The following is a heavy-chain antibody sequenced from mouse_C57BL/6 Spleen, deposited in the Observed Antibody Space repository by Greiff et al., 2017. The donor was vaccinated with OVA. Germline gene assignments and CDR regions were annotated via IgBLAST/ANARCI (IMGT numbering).Heavy chain of an antibody. CDR1: GFTFSSYA. J-gene: IGHJ4*01. Sequence: EVKLVESGEGLVKPGGSLKLSCAASGFTFSSYAMSWVRQTPEKRLEWVAYISSGGDYIYYADTVKGRFTISRDNARNTLYLLMSSLKSEDTAMYYCTREGDYGSYAMDYWGQGTSVTVSS. V-gene: IGHV5-9-1*02. CDR2: ISSGGDYI. CDR3: TREGDYGSYAMDY. D-gene: IGHD1-1*01.